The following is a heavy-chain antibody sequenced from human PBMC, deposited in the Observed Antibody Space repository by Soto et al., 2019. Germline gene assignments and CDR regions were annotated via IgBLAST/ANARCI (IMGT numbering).Heavy chain of an antibody. CDR2: INAYNGNT. J-gene: IGHJ5*02. V-gene: IGHV1-3*01. CDR1: GYALSRDG. Sequence: SCKAFGYALSRDGVSRVRQATGQRLEWMGWINAYNGNTKYAQKFQGRVTITRDTSASTAYMELSSLRSEDTAVYYCARGYTSPFGPWGQGTLVTVSS. D-gene: IGHD1-26*01. CDR3: ARGYTSPFGP.